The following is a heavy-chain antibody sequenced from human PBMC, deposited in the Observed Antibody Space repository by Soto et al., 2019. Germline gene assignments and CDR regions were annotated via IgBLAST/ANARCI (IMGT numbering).Heavy chain of an antibody. CDR2: IIPIFGTA. Sequence: QVQLVQSGAEVKKPGSSVKVSCKASGGTFSSYAISWVRQAPGQGLEWMGGIIPIFGTANYAQKFQGRVTITADESTSTAYMELSSLRSEDTAVYYCAHYYDSSYINWGAFDIWGQGTMVTVSS. D-gene: IGHD3-22*01. CDR3: AHYYDSSYINWGAFDI. CDR1: GGTFSSYA. J-gene: IGHJ3*02. V-gene: IGHV1-69*12.